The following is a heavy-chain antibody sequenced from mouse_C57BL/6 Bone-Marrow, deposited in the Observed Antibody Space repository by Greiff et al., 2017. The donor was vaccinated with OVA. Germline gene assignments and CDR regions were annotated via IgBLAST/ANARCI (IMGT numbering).Heavy chain of an antibody. CDR1: GYSITSGYD. CDR2: ISYSGST. CDR3: ARGGGYYDYFDY. D-gene: IGHD2-3*01. V-gene: IGHV3-1*01. J-gene: IGHJ2*01. Sequence: EVMLVESGPGMVKPSQSLSLTCTVTGYSITSGYDWHWIRHFPGNKLEWMGYISYSGSTNYNPSLKSRISITHDTSKNHFFLKLNSVTTEDTATYYCARGGGYYDYFDYWGQGTTLTVSS.